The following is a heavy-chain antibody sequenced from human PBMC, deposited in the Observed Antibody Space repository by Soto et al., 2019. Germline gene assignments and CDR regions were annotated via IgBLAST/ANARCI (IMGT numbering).Heavy chain of an antibody. CDR3: ARDGFSAPDGHNDY. V-gene: IGHV1-18*01. CDR2: ISAYNGNT. J-gene: IGHJ4*02. D-gene: IGHD3-10*01. Sequence: ASVKVSCKASGYTFTSYGISWVRQAPGQGLEWMGWISAYNGNTNYAQRLQGRVTMTTDTSTSTAYMELRSLRSDDTAVYYCARDGFSAPDGHNDYWGQGTLVTVPS. CDR1: GYTFTSYG.